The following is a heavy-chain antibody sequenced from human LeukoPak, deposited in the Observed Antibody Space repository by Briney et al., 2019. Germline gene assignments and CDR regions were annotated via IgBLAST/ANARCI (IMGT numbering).Heavy chain of an antibody. Sequence: KPSEALSLTCAVYGGSFGGYYWSWIRQPPGKGLEWIGEINHSGSTNYNPSLKSRVTISVDTSKNQFSLKLSSVTAADTAVYYCARTSGWYKNFDYWGQGTLVTVSS. D-gene: IGHD6-19*01. J-gene: IGHJ4*02. CDR3: ARTSGWYKNFDY. CDR2: INHSGST. V-gene: IGHV4-34*01. CDR1: GGSFGGYY.